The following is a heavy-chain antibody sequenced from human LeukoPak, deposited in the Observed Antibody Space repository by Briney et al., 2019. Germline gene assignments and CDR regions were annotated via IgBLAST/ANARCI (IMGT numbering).Heavy chain of an antibody. J-gene: IGHJ4*02. CDR3: AGLSSGWYEGDY. CDR2: IYYSGST. V-gene: IGHV4-31*11. CDR1: GGSISSGGYS. D-gene: IGHD6-19*01. Sequence: SQTLSLTCAVSGGSISSGGYSWSWIRQHPGKGLEWIGYIYYSGSTYYNPSLKSRVTISVDTSKNQFSLKLSSVTAADTAVYYCAGLSSGWYEGDYWGQGTLVTVSS.